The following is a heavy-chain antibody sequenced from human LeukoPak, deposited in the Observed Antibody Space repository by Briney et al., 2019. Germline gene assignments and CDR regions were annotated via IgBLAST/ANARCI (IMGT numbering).Heavy chain of an antibody. CDR2: ISYDGSNK. Sequence: SGRSLRLSCAASGFTFSSYGMHWVRQAPGNGLDKVAVISYDGSNKYYADSVKGRFTISRDNSKNTLYLQMDSLRAEDTAVYYCAKGYDSSGYYPWYFDYWGQGTLVTVSS. J-gene: IGHJ4*02. CDR1: GFTFSSYG. V-gene: IGHV3-30*18. CDR3: AKGYDSSGYYPWYFDY. D-gene: IGHD3-22*01.